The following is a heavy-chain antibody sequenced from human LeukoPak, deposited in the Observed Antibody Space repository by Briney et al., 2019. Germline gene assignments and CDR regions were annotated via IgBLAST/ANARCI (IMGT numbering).Heavy chain of an antibody. CDR3: TAIKRGNIFGYFDF. V-gene: IGHV4-59*11. Sequence: SETLSLTCTVSGGSMTTHHWNWIRQTPGKGLEWIGYVFDSGRTKENPSLKSRVTLSADTSKNQLSLRLSSVTAADTAVYYCTAIKRGNIFGYFDFWGQGILVTVSS. CDR2: VFDSGRT. J-gene: IGHJ4*02. CDR1: GGSMTTHH. D-gene: IGHD5-18*01.